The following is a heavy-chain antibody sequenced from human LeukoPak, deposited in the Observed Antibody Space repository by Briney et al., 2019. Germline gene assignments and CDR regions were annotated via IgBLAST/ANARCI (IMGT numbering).Heavy chain of an antibody. CDR2: IIPIFGTA. Sequence: SVKVSCKASGGTFSSYAISWVRQAPGQGLEWMGGIIPIFGTANYAQKFQGRVTITTDESTSTAYMELSGLRSEDTAVYYCARESSSENYYYYYMDVWGKGTTVTVSS. CDR1: GGTFSSYA. CDR3: ARESSSENYYYYYMDV. D-gene: IGHD6-6*01. V-gene: IGHV1-69*05. J-gene: IGHJ6*03.